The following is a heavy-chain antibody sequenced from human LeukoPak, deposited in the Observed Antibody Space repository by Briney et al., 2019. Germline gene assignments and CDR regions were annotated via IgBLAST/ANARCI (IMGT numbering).Heavy chain of an antibody. V-gene: IGHV3-74*01. J-gene: IGHJ5*02. CDR3: IRDFRSADL. CDR1: GFTFSNYW. Sequence: GGSLRLSCVASGFTFSNYWMHWVRQPPGKGLVWVSRIYVDGRTTNYADSVKGRFTISRDNAKNTVYLEMNSLSVEDTATYYCIRDFRSADLWGQGTLITVTS. CDR2: IYVDGRTT.